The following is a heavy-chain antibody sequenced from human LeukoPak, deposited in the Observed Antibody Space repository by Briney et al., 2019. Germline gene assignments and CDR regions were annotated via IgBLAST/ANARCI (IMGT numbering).Heavy chain of an antibody. Sequence: GGSLRLSCAASGFTFSHYAFHWVRQAPGKGLEWVAVIWSDGSNKYYGDSVKGRFIIYRDDSQNTVYLQMNSLRAEDTAVYYCAKDAQRGFDYSNSLEYWGQGSLVTVSS. V-gene: IGHV3-33*06. CDR1: GFTFSHYA. D-gene: IGHD4-11*01. CDR3: AKDAQRGFDYSNSLEY. CDR2: IWSDGSNK. J-gene: IGHJ4*02.